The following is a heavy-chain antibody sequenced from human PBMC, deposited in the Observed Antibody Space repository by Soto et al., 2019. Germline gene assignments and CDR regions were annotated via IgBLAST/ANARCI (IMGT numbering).Heavy chain of an antibody. CDR1: GYTFSTHG. Sequence: QVQLVQSGPEVKKPGASVKVSCRASGYTFSTHGLSWVRQAPGQGLEWMGWITPYNGNTNYEQKLRGRLTMTTDTPTNTGYMEVRSLRSDDTAVYYCARFGDCTGSTCDPSFGFDLWGPGTVVTVSS. D-gene: IGHD2-8*02. CDR3: ARFGDCTGSTCDPSFGFDL. J-gene: IGHJ3*01. CDR2: ITPYNGNT. V-gene: IGHV1-18*01.